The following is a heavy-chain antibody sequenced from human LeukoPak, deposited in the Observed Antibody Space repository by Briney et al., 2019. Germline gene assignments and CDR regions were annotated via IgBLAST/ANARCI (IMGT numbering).Heavy chain of an antibody. CDR3: ARGFWTATFVQYYLDY. J-gene: IGHJ4*02. V-gene: IGHV1-3*01. D-gene: IGHD3/OR15-3a*01. Sequence: ASVKVSCKASGYTFTKYAIQWVRQAPGQRLEWMGWIDAGNGRTKYSQSFQGRVTITRDTSANTAYMELSRLRSEETAVYYCARGFWTATFVQYYLDYWGQGTLVTVSS. CDR1: GYTFTKYA. CDR2: IDAGNGRT.